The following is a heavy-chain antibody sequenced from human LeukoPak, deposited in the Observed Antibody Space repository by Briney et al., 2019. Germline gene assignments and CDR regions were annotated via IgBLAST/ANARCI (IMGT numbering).Heavy chain of an antibody. CDR1: GFTFSSYS. V-gene: IGHV3-21*01. J-gene: IGHJ4*02. Sequence: TGGSLRLSCAASGFTFSSYSMNWVRQAPGKGLEWVSSISSSSSYIYYADSVMGRFTISRDNAKNSLYLQMNSLRAEDTAVYYCAIVVKDYWGQGTLVTVSS. CDR2: ISSSSSYI. CDR3: AIVVKDY. D-gene: IGHD3-22*01.